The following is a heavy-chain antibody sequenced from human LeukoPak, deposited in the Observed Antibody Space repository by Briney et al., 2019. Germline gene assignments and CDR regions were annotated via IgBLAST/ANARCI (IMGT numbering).Heavy chain of an antibody. CDR2: INSKSGGK. V-gene: IGHV1-2*02. D-gene: IGHD3-9*01. J-gene: IGHJ6*03. CDR1: VYTFTGYH. Sequence: ASVKVSCKASVYTFTGYHMHWVRQAPGQGVEWMGWINSKSGGKKNAQKIQGRVTMTRDPSIRTAYMELSRLRSDDTAVYYCARDQSSSDIFARPLGLGGYYMDVWGKGTTVTVSS. CDR3: ARDQSSSDIFARPLGLGGYYMDV.